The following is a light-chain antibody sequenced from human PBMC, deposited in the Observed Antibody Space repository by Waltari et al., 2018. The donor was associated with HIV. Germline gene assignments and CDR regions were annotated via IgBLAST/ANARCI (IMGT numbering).Light chain of an antibody. V-gene: IGLV1-40*01. CDR2: ANS. CDR1: SSDIGPGFD. J-gene: IGLJ2*01. CDR3: QSYDDSVSVV. Sequence: QSVLTPPPSVSAAPGQTVTISCTRRSSDIGPGFDSHWYQLLPGTAPTLLIYANSDRPSGVPDRFSGSKSGTSASLAITGLQADDEADYYCQSYDDSVSVVFGGGTKLTVL.